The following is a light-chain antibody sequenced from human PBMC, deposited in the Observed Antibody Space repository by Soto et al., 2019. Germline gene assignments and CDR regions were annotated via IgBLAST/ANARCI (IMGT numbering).Light chain of an antibody. CDR1: QSIKNNF. V-gene: IGKV3-20*01. CDR2: AAS. Sequence: IVLTQSPGALSLSPGEGATLSCRASQSIKNNFLAWYQQRPGQAPRLLIHAASIRASGISDRFTGTASGTDFTLTISRLEPDDFGVYYCQQYGNSLTFGGGTRVE. J-gene: IGKJ4*01. CDR3: QQYGNSLT.